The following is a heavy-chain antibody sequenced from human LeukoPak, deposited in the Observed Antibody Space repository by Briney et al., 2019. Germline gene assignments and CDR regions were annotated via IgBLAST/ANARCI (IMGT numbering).Heavy chain of an antibody. CDR2: IIPIFGTA. Sequence: SVKVSCKASGGTFSSYAISWVRQAPGQGLEWMGGIIPIFGTANYAQKFQGRVTITADESTSTAYMELSSLRSEDTAVYYCARSLPGIAAAGDKVYNWFDPWGQGTLVTVSS. V-gene: IGHV1-69*13. J-gene: IGHJ5*02. CDR1: GGTFSSYA. D-gene: IGHD6-13*01. CDR3: ARSLPGIAAAGDKVYNWFDP.